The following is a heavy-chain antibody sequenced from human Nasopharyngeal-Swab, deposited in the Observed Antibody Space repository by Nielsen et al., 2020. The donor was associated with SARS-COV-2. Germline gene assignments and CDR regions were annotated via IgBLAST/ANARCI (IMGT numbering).Heavy chain of an antibody. V-gene: IGHV3-21*01. CDR3: ARGRGVGYDPWGYYYYDMDV. D-gene: IGHD5-12*01. CDR1: GFTLSSNS. Sequence: GGSLRLSCAASGFTLSSNSMNWVRQAPGNGLEWVSSISTSSRYLYYADSVKGRFTISRDNPKNSLYLQMNSLRAEDTAVYYCARGRGVGYDPWGYYYYDMDVWGHGTTVTVSS. J-gene: IGHJ6*02. CDR2: ISTSSRYL.